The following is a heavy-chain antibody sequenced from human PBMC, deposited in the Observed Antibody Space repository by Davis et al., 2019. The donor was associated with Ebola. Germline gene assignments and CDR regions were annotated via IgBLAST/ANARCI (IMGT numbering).Heavy chain of an antibody. V-gene: IGHV1-18*01. J-gene: IGHJ6*02. CDR1: GYTFTSYG. Sequence: ASVKVSCKASGYTFTSYGISWVRQAPGQGLEWMGWISAYNGNTNYAQKLQGRVTMTTDTSTSTAYMELRSLRSDDTAVYYCARIGDHSTVNRYYYYGMDVWGQGTTVTVSS. D-gene: IGHD4-11*01. CDR2: ISAYNGNT. CDR3: ARIGDHSTVNRYYYYGMDV.